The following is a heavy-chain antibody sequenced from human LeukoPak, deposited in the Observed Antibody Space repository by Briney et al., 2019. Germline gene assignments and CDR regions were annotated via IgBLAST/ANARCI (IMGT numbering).Heavy chain of an antibody. Sequence: PGGSLRLSCAASGFTFSSYAMSWVRQAPGKGLEWVSAISGSGGSTYYADSVKGRFTISRDNSKNTLYLRMNSLRAEDTAVYYCVYYDYYGSSGYPGAPDYWGQGTLVTVSS. J-gene: IGHJ4*02. V-gene: IGHV3-23*01. CDR1: GFTFSSYA. CDR2: ISGSGGST. CDR3: VYYDYYGSSGYPGAPDY. D-gene: IGHD3-22*01.